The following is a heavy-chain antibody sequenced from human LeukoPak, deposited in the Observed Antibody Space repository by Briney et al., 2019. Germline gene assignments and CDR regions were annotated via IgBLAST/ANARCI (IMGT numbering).Heavy chain of an antibody. J-gene: IGHJ4*02. CDR2: IIPILGIA. Sequence: SVKVSCKASGGTFSSYAISWVRQAPGQGLEWMGRIIPILGIANYAQKFQGRVTITADRSTSTAYMELSSLRSEDTAVYYCARDREVGGFGEPTLHYFDYWGQGTLVTVSS. CDR3: ARDREVGGFGEPTLHYFDY. CDR1: GGTFSSYA. D-gene: IGHD3-10*01. V-gene: IGHV1-69*04.